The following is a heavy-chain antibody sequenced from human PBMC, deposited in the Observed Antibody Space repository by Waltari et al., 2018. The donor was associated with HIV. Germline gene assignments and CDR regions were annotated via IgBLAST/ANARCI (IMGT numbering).Heavy chain of an antibody. CDR2: INQAGTER. V-gene: IGHV3-7*01. CDR1: GFTFSFYL. Sequence: EVRLVESGGGWVQPGGSLTLPCETSGFTFSFYLLRWVRQDPGKGLEWVANINQAGTERHYVDSVRGRFTISRDNGKRSSFLQMNSLSVEDTAVYYCATTHGSGDFDNDFDYWGQGTLV. J-gene: IGHJ4*02. D-gene: IGHD3-10*01. CDR3: ATTHGSGDFDNDFDY.